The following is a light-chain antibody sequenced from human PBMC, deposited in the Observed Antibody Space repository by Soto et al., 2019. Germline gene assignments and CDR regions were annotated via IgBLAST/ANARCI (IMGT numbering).Light chain of an antibody. V-gene: IGLV1-44*01. CDR3: AAWDDSLKGWV. CDR2: STD. Sequence: QSVLTQPPSASGTPGQRVTISCSGSSSNIGSHPVDWYQHLPGMAPKLLIYSTDQRPSGITDRFSGSKSGTSASLAISGLQSEDEADYYCAAWDDSLKGWVFGGGPKLTVL. J-gene: IGLJ3*02. CDR1: SSNIGSHP.